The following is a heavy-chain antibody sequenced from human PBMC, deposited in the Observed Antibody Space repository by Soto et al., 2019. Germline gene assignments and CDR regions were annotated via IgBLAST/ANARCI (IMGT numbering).Heavy chain of an antibody. CDR1: GFTFSSYG. CDR2: ISYDGSNK. D-gene: IGHD3-16*01. V-gene: IGHV3-30*18. Sequence: GGSLRLSCAASGFTFSSYGMHWVRQAPGKGLEWVAVISYDGSNKYYADSVKGRFTISRDNSKNTLYLQMNSLRAEDTAVYYCAKELLTSPYYYYGMDVWGQGTTVT. J-gene: IGHJ6*02. CDR3: AKELLTSPYYYYGMDV.